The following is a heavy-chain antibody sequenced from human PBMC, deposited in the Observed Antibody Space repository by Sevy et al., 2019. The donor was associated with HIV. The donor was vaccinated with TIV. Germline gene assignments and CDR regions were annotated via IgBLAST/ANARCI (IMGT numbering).Heavy chain of an antibody. D-gene: IGHD6-13*01. V-gene: IGHV3-7*01. CDR1: GFTLNNYW. Sequence: GGSLRLSCAASGFTLNNYWMNWVRQAPGKGLEWVANIKLDGSVKYYVDSVKGRFTISRDNARNLVFLQMNSLRVEDTALYYCVRAIAADRSFWGQGTLVTVSS. J-gene: IGHJ4*02. CDR3: VRAIAADRSF. CDR2: IKLDGSVK.